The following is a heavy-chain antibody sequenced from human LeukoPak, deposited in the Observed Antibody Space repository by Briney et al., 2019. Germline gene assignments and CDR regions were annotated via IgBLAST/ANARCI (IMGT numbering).Heavy chain of an antibody. CDR3: ARTQQLVLRSPLDP. Sequence: ASVRVSCKASGYTFTNYDIHWVRQATGQGLEWMGWMNPYSGNTGYAQNFQGRITITRNTSISTAYMELSSLRSEDTAVYYCARTQQLVLRSPLDPWGQGTLVTVSS. V-gene: IGHV1-8*03. D-gene: IGHD6-13*01. J-gene: IGHJ5*02. CDR1: GYTFTNYD. CDR2: MNPYSGNT.